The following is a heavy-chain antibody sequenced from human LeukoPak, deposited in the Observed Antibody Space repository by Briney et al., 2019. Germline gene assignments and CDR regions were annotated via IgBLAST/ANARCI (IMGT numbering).Heavy chain of an antibody. CDR3: ARLPTYYYDSSGYSGHV. D-gene: IGHD3-22*01. Sequence: SETLSLTCAVYGGSFSGYYWSWIRQPPGKGLEWIGEINHSGSTNYNPSLKSRVTISVDTSKNQFSLKLSSVTAADTAVYYCARLPTYYYDSSGYSGHVWGQGTLVTVSS. V-gene: IGHV4-34*01. J-gene: IGHJ4*02. CDR2: INHSGST. CDR1: GGSFSGYY.